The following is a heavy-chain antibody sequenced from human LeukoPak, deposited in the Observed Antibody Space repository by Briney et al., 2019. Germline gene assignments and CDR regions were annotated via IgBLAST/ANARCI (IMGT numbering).Heavy chain of an antibody. CDR3: AKDPSWSGYFDY. CDR2: ISGSGGST. D-gene: IGHD6-13*01. Sequence: PGGSLRLSCAASGFTFSSYAMSWVRQAPGKGLEWVSAISGSGGSTYYADSAKGRFTISRDNSKNTQYLQMNSLRAEDTAGYYCAKDPSWSGYFDYWGQGTLVTVSS. V-gene: IGHV3-23*01. CDR1: GFTFSSYA. J-gene: IGHJ4*02.